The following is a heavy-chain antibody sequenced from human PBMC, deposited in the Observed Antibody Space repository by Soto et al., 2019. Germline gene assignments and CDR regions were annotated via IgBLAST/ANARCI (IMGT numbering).Heavy chain of an antibody. J-gene: IGHJ6*02. Sequence: ASVKVSCKASGYTFTSYDINWVRQATGQGLEWMGWMNPNSGNTGYAQKFQGRVTMTRNTSISAAYMELSSLRSEDTAVYYCASLTRYCSSTSCYTRKPYYYYGMDVWGQGTTVTVSS. V-gene: IGHV1-8*01. D-gene: IGHD2-2*02. CDR3: ASLTRYCSSTSCYTRKPYYYYGMDV. CDR2: MNPNSGNT. CDR1: GYTFTSYD.